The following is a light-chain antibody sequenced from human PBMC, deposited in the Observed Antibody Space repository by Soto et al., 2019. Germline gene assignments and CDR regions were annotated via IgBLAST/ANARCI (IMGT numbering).Light chain of an antibody. J-gene: IGKJ5*01. CDR1: QDIRAA. CDR3: QRFNSYPII. CDR2: DVS. Sequence: AIPVTQSPSSLSASVGDRVTITCRASQDIRAALAWYQQKPGKAPKLLIYDVSTLESGVPSRFSGSGSGTEFTLAISSLQPEDFGTYYCQRFNSYPIIFGGGTRLEIK. V-gene: IGKV1-13*02.